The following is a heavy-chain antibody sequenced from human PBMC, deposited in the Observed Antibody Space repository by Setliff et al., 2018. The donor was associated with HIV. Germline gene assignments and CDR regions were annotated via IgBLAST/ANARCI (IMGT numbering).Heavy chain of an antibody. J-gene: IGHJ4*02. D-gene: IGHD3-22*01. Sequence: GASVKVSCKVSGYTLTDYYMHWVQQAPGKGLEWMGGFDPEDGETIYAQKFQGRVTMTEDTSTDTAYMELSSLRSEDTAVYYCARDPGDYDRKFDHWGQGALVTVSS. CDR2: FDPEDGET. CDR1: GYTLTDYY. V-gene: IGHV1-24*01. CDR3: ARDPGDYDRKFDH.